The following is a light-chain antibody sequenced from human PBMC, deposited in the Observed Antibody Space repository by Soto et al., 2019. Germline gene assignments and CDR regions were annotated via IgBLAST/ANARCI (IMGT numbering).Light chain of an antibody. Sequence: QSALTQPASVSGSPGQSITISCTGTSSDVGGYKYVSWYQQHPGKVPKLMIFEVSNRPSGVSNRFSGSKSGNTASLTISGLQAEDEADYYCSSYRRSSTVVFGGGTKVTVL. CDR1: SSDVGGYKY. CDR2: EVS. CDR3: SSYRRSSTVV. V-gene: IGLV2-14*01. J-gene: IGLJ2*01.